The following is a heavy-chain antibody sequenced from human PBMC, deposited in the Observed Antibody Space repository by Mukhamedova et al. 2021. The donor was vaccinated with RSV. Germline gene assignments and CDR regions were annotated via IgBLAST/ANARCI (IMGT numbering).Heavy chain of an antibody. CDR3: AAELGIAAAATGY. D-gene: IGHD6-13*01. Sequence: VANIKQDGSEKYYVDSVKGRFTISRDNAKNSLYLQMNSLRAEDTAVYYCAAELGIAAAATGYWGQGTLVIVSS. J-gene: IGHJ4*02. CDR2: IKQDGSEK. V-gene: IGHV3-7*01.